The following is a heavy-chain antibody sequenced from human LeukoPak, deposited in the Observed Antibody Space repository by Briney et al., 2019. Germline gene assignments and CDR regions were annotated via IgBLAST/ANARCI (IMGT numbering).Heavy chain of an antibody. CDR3: ARGFDGSIYSQLGS. CDR1: GDSITNSY. D-gene: IGHD3-22*01. Sequence: SETLSLTCTVSGDSITNSYWNWIRQPPGRGLEWIGRISYGGSTNYNPSLKSRVIISRDTSKNQFSLELTSVTAADTAMFYCARGFDGSIYSQLGSWGQGTLVTVSS. J-gene: IGHJ5*01. CDR2: ISYGGST. V-gene: IGHV4-59*08.